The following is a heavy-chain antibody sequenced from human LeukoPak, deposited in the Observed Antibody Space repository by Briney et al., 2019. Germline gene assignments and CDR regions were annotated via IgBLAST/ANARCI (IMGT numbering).Heavy chain of an antibody. Sequence: ASVKVSCKASGYTFTGYYMHWVRQAPGQGLEWMGWINPNSGGTNYAQKFQGRVTMTGDTSISTAYMELSRLRSDDTAVYYCARALSPTVTTPSNWFDPWGQGTLVTVSS. CDR1: GYTFTGYY. CDR2: INPNSGGT. V-gene: IGHV1-2*02. D-gene: IGHD4-17*01. J-gene: IGHJ5*02. CDR3: ARALSPTVTTPSNWFDP.